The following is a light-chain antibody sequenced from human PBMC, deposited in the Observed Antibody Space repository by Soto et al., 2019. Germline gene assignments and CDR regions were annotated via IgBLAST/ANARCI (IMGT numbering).Light chain of an antibody. CDR3: TSYTSRLNYV. V-gene: IGLV2-14*01. CDR2: DVS. J-gene: IGLJ1*01. Sequence: QSALTQPASVSGSLGQSITISCTGTSSDVGGYNFVSWYQQHPGKAPKLMIYDVSNRPSGVSNRFSGSKSANTASLTISGLQAEDEADYYCTSYTSRLNYVFGTGTKVTVL. CDR1: SSDVGGYNF.